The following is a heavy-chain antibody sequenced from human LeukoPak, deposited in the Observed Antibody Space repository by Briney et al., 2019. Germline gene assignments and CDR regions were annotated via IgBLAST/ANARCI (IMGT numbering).Heavy chain of an antibody. CDR1: GGSFSGYY. CDR3: ARRIVGATTAAFDI. V-gene: IGHV4-34*01. D-gene: IGHD1-26*01. Sequence: PSETLSLTCAVYGGSFSGYYWSWIRQPPGKGLEWIGEINHSGSTNYNPSLKSRVTISVDTSKNQFSLKLSSVTAADTAVYYCARRIVGATTAAFDIWGQGTMVTVSS. J-gene: IGHJ3*02. CDR2: INHSGST.